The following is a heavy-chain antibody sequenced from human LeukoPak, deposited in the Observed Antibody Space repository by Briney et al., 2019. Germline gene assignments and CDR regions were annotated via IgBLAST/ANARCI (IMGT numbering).Heavy chain of an antibody. J-gene: IGHJ6*03. CDR1: GFTSSSYA. V-gene: IGHV3-23*01. Sequence: GGSLRLSCAASGFTSSSYAMSWVRQAPWKGLEWVSAISGSGGNTYYADSVKGRFTISRDNSKNTLYLQMNSLRAEDTAVYYCAKDSSPGDYYYYMDVWGKGTTVTVSS. CDR3: AKDSSPGDYYYYMDV. CDR2: ISGSGGNT.